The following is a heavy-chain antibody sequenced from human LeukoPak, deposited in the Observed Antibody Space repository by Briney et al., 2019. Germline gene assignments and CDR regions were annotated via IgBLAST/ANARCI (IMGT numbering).Heavy chain of an antibody. CDR2: INTNTGNP. D-gene: IGHD3-10*01. CDR1: GYTFTSYA. CDR3: ATREEVRGVITRDY. J-gene: IGHJ4*02. Sequence: ASVKVSCKASGYTFTSYAMNWVRQAPGQGLEWMGWINTNTGNPTYGQGFTGRFVFSLDTSVSTAYLQISSLKAEDTAVYYCATREEVRGVITRDYWGQGTLVTVSS. V-gene: IGHV7-4-1*02.